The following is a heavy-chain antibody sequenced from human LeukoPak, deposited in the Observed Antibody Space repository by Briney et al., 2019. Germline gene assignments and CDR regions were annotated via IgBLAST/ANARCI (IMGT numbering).Heavy chain of an antibody. CDR1: GYTFTGYY. CDR3: ARDGRST. J-gene: IGHJ5*02. CDR2: INPNSGGT. Sequence: GASVKVSCKASGYTFTGYYMHGVRQAPGQGREGRGWINPNSGGTNYAQKFQGRATMTRDTSISTAHMALRRLSSDDTAVYYCARDGRSTWGQGTLVTVSS. D-gene: IGHD6-13*01. V-gene: IGHV1-2*02.